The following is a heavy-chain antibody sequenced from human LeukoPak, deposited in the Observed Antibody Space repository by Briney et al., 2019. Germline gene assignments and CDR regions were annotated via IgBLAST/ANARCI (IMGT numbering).Heavy chain of an antibody. Sequence: GGSLRLSCAASGFTFSVYGMHWVRQAPGKGLEWVTFIQYDGSNKYYADSVRGRFTISRDNSKNTLYLQMNSLRAEDTAVYYCAKDSFNIVVVPAAPDYWGQGTLVTVSS. CDR1: GFTFSVYG. J-gene: IGHJ4*02. D-gene: IGHD2-2*01. CDR3: AKDSFNIVVVPAAPDY. V-gene: IGHV3-30*02. CDR2: IQYDGSNK.